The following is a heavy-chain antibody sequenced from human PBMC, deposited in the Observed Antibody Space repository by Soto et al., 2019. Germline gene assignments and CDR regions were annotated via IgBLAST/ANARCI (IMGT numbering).Heavy chain of an antibody. Sequence: PGESLKISCKGSGYTFTDYWIGWVRQLPGKGLEWMGIIYPGDSDTRYNPSFQGHVTITVDKSTSTAYLQWNTLKASDTAMYYCARHISNVRYYYYAMDVWGQGTTVTFS. D-gene: IGHD4-4*01. CDR3: ARHISNVRYYYYAMDV. CDR1: GYTFTDYW. V-gene: IGHV5-51*01. CDR2: IYPGDSDT. J-gene: IGHJ6*02.